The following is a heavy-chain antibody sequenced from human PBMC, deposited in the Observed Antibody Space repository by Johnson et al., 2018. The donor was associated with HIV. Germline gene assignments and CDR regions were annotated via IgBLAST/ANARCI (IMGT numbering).Heavy chain of an antibody. CDR2: IKQDGSEK. D-gene: IGHD6-13*01. Sequence: VQLVESGGGLVQPGRSLRLSCTASGFTFGDYAMSWFRQAPGKGLEWVANIKQDGSEKYYVDSVKGRFTISRDNAKNSLYLQMNSLRAEDTAVYYCARDSSSWYPPEDAFDIWGQGTMVTVSS. CDR1: GFTFGDYA. CDR3: ARDSSSWYPPEDAFDI. J-gene: IGHJ3*02. V-gene: IGHV3-7*03.